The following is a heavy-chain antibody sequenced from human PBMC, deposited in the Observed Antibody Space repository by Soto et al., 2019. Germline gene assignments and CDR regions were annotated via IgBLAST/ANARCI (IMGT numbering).Heavy chain of an antibody. CDR1: GFTFSSYV. CDR2: ISGSGGST. J-gene: IGHJ3*02. D-gene: IGHD3-10*01. CDR3: ARSIRVRGVFDAFDI. V-gene: IGHV3-23*01. Sequence: EVQLLESGGGLVQPGGSLRLSCAASGFTFSSYVMSWVRQAPGKGLEWVSAISGSGGSTYYADSVKGRFTISRDNSKNTLYLQMNSLRAEDTAVYYCARSIRVRGVFDAFDIWGQGTMVTVSS.